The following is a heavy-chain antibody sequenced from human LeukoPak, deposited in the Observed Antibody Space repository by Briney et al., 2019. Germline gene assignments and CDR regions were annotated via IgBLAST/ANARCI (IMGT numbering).Heavy chain of an antibody. CDR3: ARHSYTLPDY. J-gene: IGHJ4*02. CDR2: IYSAGNT. V-gene: IGHV3-53*01. D-gene: IGHD3-16*01. CDR1: GFTFSSYS. Sequence: PGGSLRLSCAASGFTFSSYSMNWVRQAPGKGLQWVSVIYSAGNTYYADSVKGRFTISRDNSKNALFLQMNSLRVEDTAVYYCARHSYTLPDYWGQGTLVTVSS.